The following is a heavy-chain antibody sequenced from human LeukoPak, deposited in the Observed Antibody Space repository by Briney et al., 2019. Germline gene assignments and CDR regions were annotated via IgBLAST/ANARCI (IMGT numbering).Heavy chain of an antibody. CDR1: GGSFSGYY. V-gene: IGHV4-34*01. J-gene: IGHJ4*02. CDR3: ARVAMAPDEYYFDY. CDR2: INHSGST. D-gene: IGHD5-24*01. Sequence: PSETLSLTCAVYGGSFSGYYWSWIRQPPGKGLEWIGEINHSGSTNYNPSLKSRVTISVDTSKNQFSLKLSSVTAADTAVYYCARVAMAPDEYYFDYWGQGTLVTVSS.